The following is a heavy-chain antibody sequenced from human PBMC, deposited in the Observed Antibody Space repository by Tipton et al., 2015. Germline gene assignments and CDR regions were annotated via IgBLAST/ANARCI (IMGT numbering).Heavy chain of an antibody. J-gene: IGHJ4*02. CDR3: AKAMADMAPTYYFDY. CDR1: GFTFSHSA. V-gene: IGHV3-23*01. Sequence: SLRLSCEASGFTFSHSAMSWVRQAPGQGLEWVSSLSARGGSTYYGDSVKGRFTISREKSKSTLYLQLNRGRAEDTAVYYCAKAMADMAPTYYFDYGGQGTLVTVSS. D-gene: IGHD5-24*01. CDR2: LSARGGST.